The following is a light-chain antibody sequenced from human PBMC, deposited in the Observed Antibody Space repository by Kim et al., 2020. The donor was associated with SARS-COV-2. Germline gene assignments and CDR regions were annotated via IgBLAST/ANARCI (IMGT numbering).Light chain of an antibody. CDR2: DAS. CDR1: QSVSSY. V-gene: IGKV3-11*01. J-gene: IGKJ1*01. Sequence: LSPGERATLSCRASQSVSSYLAWYQQKPGQAPRLLIYDASTGATATPAQFSGSGYGTDFTLTISSLEPEDFAVYYCQQRNYGPTFGQGTKVDIK. CDR3: QQRNYGPT.